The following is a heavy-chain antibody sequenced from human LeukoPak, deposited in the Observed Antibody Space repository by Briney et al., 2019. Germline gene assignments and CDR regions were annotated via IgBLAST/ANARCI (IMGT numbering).Heavy chain of an antibody. Sequence: TGGSLRLSCAASGFTFSSRAMSWVRQAPGKGLEWVSLISASGGSTYYGESVNGRFTISRDNSKNTVYLQMNSLTTEDTAVYYCAKDRTVAPGRAYGGANWFDPWGQGTLVTVSS. CDR1: GFTFSSRA. V-gene: IGHV3-23*01. CDR3: AKDRTVAPGRAYGGANWFDP. CDR2: ISASGGST. D-gene: IGHD3-16*01. J-gene: IGHJ5*02.